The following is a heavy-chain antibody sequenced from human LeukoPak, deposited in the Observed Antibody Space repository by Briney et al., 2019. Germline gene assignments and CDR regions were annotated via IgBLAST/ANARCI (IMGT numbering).Heavy chain of an antibody. V-gene: IGHV3-43*02. CDR3: ARNPPRYFN. CDR1: GFTFDDYA. J-gene: IGHJ4*02. D-gene: IGHD1-26*01. CDR2: ISGDGATT. Sequence: GGSLRLSCAASGFTFDDYAMHWVRQAPGKGLEWVSLISGDGATTYYAASVKGRFTISRDNAKNSLYLQMNSLRVEDTAVYYCARNPPRYFNWGQGTLVTVSS.